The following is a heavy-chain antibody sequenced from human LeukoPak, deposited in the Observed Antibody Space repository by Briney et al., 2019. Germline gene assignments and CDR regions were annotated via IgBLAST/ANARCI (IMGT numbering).Heavy chain of an antibody. CDR1: GGSISSGDYY. CDR3: ARALGGALEGVDY. D-gene: IGHD2-15*01. V-gene: IGHV4-30-4*08. Sequence: SQTLSLTCTVSGGSISSGDYYWSWIRQPPGKGLEWIGYIYYSGSTYYNPSLKSRVTISVDTSKNQFSLKLSSVTATDTAVYYCARALGGALEGVDYWGQGTLVTVSS. J-gene: IGHJ4*02. CDR2: IYYSGST.